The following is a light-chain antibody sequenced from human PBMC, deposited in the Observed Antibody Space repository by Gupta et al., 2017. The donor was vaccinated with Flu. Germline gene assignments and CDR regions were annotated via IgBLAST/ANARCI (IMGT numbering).Light chain of an antibody. CDR2: EAS. J-gene: IGKJ4*01. Sequence: EIILTQSPATVSLSPGERATLSCRASQSVGSYLAWYQQKPGQAPRLLIYEASNRATGIPPRFSGSGSGTDFTLTISSLEPEDFAVYYCKQRRYWPPVTFGGGTKVEIK. CDR1: QSVGSY. CDR3: KQRRYWPPVT. V-gene: IGKV3-11*01.